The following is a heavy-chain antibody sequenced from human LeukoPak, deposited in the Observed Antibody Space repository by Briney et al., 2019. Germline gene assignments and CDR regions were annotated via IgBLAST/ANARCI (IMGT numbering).Heavy chain of an antibody. CDR2: INPNSGNT. CDR3: AREGAAAEDVNWFDP. Sequence: ASVKVSCKASGYTFTFTGYYMHWVRQAPGQGLEWMGGINPNSGNTVTVEKFQDRVTMTRDTSISTAYMELSRLRSDDTAVYYCAREGAAAEDVNWFDPWGQGTLVTVSS. V-gene: IGHV1-2*02. CDR1: GYTFTFTGYY. D-gene: IGHD6-25*01. J-gene: IGHJ5*02.